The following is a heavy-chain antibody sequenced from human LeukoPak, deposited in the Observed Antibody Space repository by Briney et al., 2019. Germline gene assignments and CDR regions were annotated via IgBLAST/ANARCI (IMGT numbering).Heavy chain of an antibody. D-gene: IGHD6-6*01. Sequence: GGSLRLSCAASGFTFSNYWMSWVRQAPGQGLEWVANIKQDGSEKDYVDSVKGRFTISRDNAKNSLFLQVNSLRAEDTAVYYCARVYSSSSGKNAFDIWGQGTMVTVSS. V-gene: IGHV3-7*03. J-gene: IGHJ3*02. CDR3: ARVYSSSSGKNAFDI. CDR1: GFTFSNYW. CDR2: IKQDGSEK.